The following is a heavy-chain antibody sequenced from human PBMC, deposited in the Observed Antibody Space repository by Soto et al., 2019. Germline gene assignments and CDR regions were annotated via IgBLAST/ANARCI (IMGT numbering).Heavy chain of an antibody. CDR1: GYTFIDYY. Sequence: QVQLVQSGTEVKKPGASVNVSCKASGYTFIDYYIHWVRQAPGQGLEWMGRINPNTGGTYYAQNLQARVTMTRDTSLSTAYMELTRLRSDDTAVYYCARVNGDAPPRGMDVWGQGTTVTVSS. V-gene: IGHV1-2*02. CDR3: ARVNGDAPPRGMDV. D-gene: IGHD2-8*01. CDR2: INPNTGGT. J-gene: IGHJ6*02.